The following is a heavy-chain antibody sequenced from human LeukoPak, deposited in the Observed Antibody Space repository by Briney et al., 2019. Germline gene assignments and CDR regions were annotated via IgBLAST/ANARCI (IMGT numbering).Heavy chain of an antibody. J-gene: IGHJ3*02. Sequence: SETLSLTCTVSGGSISSSSYYWAWVRQPPGKGLEWIGRTYYSGSSYHNPSLKSRVTISIDTSKNQFSLKLSSVTAADTAVYYCARRTRIAAAGGGAFDIWGQGTMVTVSS. CDR1: GGSISSSSYY. D-gene: IGHD6-13*01. CDR3: ARRTRIAAAGGGAFDI. CDR2: TYYSGSS. V-gene: IGHV4-39*01.